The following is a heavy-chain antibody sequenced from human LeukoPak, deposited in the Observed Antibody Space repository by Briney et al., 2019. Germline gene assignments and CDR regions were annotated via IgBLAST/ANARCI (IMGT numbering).Heavy chain of an antibody. V-gene: IGHV1-69*04. J-gene: IGHJ5*02. Sequence: ASVKVSCKASGGTFNSYAISWVRQAPGQGLEWMGRIIPILGIANYAQKFQGRVTITADKSTSTAYMELSSLRSEDTAVYYCAMVRGVSWFDPWGQGTLVTVSS. CDR3: AMVRGVSWFDP. CDR2: IIPILGIA. CDR1: GGTFNSYA. D-gene: IGHD3-10*01.